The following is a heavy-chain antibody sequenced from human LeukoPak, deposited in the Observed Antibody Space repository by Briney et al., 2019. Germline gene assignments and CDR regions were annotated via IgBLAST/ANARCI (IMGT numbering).Heavy chain of an antibody. CDR1: GFTFSSYW. Sequence: PGGSLRLSCAASGFTFSSYWMHWVRQAPGKGLVWVSRINSDGSSTSYADSVKGRFTISRDNSKNTLYLQMNSLRAEDTAVYYCARDSLSLDSGYDSGDAFDIWGQGTMVTVSS. V-gene: IGHV3-74*01. D-gene: IGHD5-12*01. CDR3: ARDSLSLDSGYDSGDAFDI. CDR2: INSDGSST. J-gene: IGHJ3*02.